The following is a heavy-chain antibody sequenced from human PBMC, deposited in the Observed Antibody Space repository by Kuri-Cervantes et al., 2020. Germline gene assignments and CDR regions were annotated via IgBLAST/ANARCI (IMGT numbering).Heavy chain of an antibody. CDR3: ARDSGVWFGDYYYGMDV. J-gene: IGHJ6*02. Sequence: GESLKISCAASGFTFSSYAMHWVRQAPGKGLEWVAVISYDGSNKYYADSVKGRFTISRDNSKNTLYLQMNSLRAEDTAVYYCARDSGVWFGDYYYGMDVWGQGTTVTVSS. D-gene: IGHD3-10*01. V-gene: IGHV3-30-3*01. CDR2: ISYDGSNK. CDR1: GFTFSSYA.